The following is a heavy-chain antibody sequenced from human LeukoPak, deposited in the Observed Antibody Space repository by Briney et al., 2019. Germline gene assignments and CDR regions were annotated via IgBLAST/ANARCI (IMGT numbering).Heavy chain of an antibody. Sequence: ASVKVSCKASGYTFSIYNMHWVRQAPGQGLEWMGIINPSGGSASDAQKFQGRLTMTRDTSTSTLYMELSSLRSEDTAVYYCARALYWDYYDSSGLDYWGQGTLVTVSS. V-gene: IGHV1-46*01. CDR2: INPSGGSA. CDR1: GYTFSIYN. J-gene: IGHJ4*02. CDR3: ARALYWDYYDSSGLDY. D-gene: IGHD3-22*01.